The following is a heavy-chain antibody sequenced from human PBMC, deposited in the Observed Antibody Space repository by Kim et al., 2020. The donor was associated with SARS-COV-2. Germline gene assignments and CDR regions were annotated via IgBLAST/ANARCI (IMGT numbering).Heavy chain of an antibody. J-gene: IGHJ5*02. CDR3: AIEPGIAAAGYNWFDA. D-gene: IGHD6-13*01. V-gene: IGHV4-39*01. Sequence: LKSRVTITVDTSKNQFSLKLSSVTAADTGVYYCAIEPGIAAAGYNWFDAWGQGTLVTVSS.